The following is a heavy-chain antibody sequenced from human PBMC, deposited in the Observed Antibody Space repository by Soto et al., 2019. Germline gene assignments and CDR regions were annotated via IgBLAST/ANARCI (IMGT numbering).Heavy chain of an antibody. CDR2: IIPIFGTA. CDR3: AGGGGVYVRSKEF. D-gene: IGHD2-21*01. V-gene: IGHV1-69*01. J-gene: IGHJ4*02. CDR1: GGIFSSYA. Sequence: QEQLVQSGAEVKKPGSSVKVSCKASGGIFSSYAISWVRQAPGQGLEWMGGIIPIFGTANYAQKFQGRVTITADEPPNTACRGRGSLNLGKRAIYSWAGGGGVYVRSKEFWGKGPLVTV.